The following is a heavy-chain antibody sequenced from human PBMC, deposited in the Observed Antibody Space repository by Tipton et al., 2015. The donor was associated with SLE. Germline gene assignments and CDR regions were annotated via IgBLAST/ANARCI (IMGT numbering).Heavy chain of an antibody. CDR1: GVSIRSNTFY. CDR2: FYSSGNT. Sequence: TLSLTCTVSGVSIRSNTFYWGWIRQPPGKGLEWIGSFYSSGNTNYNPSFKSRVTISLDTSKNQYSLKLSSVTAADTAVYYCAFGEACWTASYEPYHKYYMDVWGKGTTVTVSS. CDR3: AFGEACWTASYEPYHKYYMDV. V-gene: IGHV4-39*07. D-gene: IGHD3/OR15-3a*01. J-gene: IGHJ6*03.